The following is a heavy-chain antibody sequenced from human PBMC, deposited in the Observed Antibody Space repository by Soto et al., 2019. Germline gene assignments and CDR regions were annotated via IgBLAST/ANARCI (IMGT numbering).Heavy chain of an antibody. CDR1: GGSISIGDYY. CDR3: VRRLAVKPRYYFDP. D-gene: IGHD6-19*01. J-gene: IGHJ5*02. V-gene: IGHV4-30-4*01. CDR2: IYYTGST. Sequence: PSETLSLTCTVSGGSISIGDYYWSWVRQPPGKDLEYIGYIYYTGSTYYNPSLNRRVTLSVDTSKNQFSLKLSSVTAADTAVYYCVRRLAVKPRYYFDPWGQGTLVTVSS.